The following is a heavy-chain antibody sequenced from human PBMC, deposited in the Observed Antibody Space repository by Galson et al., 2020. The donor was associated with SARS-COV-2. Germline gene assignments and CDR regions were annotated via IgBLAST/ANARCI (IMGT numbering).Heavy chain of an antibody. Sequence: GESLKISCAASGFTFSSYAMHWVRQAPGKGLEWVAVISYDGSNKYYADSVKGRFTISRDNSKNTLYLQMNSLRAEDTAVYYCARDEDDYVWGSYRLLDYWGQGTLVTVSS. J-gene: IGHJ4*02. D-gene: IGHD3-16*02. CDR1: GFTFSSYA. V-gene: IGHV3-30*04. CDR3: ARDEDDYVWGSYRLLDY. CDR2: ISYDGSNK.